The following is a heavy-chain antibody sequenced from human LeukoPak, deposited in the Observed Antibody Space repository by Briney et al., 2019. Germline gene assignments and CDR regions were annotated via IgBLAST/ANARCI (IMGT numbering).Heavy chain of an antibody. CDR1: GYTFTSYD. CDR3: ARVGITMVRGVISPPHY. V-gene: IGHV1-8*01. D-gene: IGHD3-10*01. Sequence: GASVKVSCKASGYTFTSYDINWVRQATGQGLEWMGWMNPNSGNTGYAQKFQGRVTMTRNTSISTAYMELSSLRSEDTALYYCARVGITMVRGVISPPHYWGQGTLVTVSS. J-gene: IGHJ4*02. CDR2: MNPNSGNT.